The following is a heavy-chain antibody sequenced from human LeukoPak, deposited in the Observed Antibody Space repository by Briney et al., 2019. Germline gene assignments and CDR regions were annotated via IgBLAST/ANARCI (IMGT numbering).Heavy chain of an antibody. V-gene: IGHV4-59*05. CDR3: ARHPEVFDP. CDR1: GGSISSYY. CDR2: IYYSGST. J-gene: IGHJ5*02. Sequence: SETLSLTCTVSGGSISSYYWSWIRQPPGKGLEWIGSIYYSGSTYYNPSLKSRVTISVDTSKNQFSLKLSSVTAADTAVYYCARHPEVFDPWGQGTLVTVSS.